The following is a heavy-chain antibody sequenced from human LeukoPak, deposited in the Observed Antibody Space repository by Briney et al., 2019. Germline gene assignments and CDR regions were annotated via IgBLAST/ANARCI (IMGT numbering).Heavy chain of an antibody. D-gene: IGHD3-3*01. CDR2: IIPILGIA. Sequence: PMASVKVSCKASGGTFSSYTISWVRQAPGQGLEWMGRIIPILGIANYAQKFQGRVTITADKSTSTAYMEVGSLRSEDTAVYYCARADGYYDFWSGYYLNYWGQGTLVTVSS. J-gene: IGHJ4*02. CDR3: ARADGYYDFWSGYYLNY. V-gene: IGHV1-69*02. CDR1: GGTFSSYT.